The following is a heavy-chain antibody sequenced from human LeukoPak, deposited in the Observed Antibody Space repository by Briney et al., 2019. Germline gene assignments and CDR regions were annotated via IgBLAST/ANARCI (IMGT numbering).Heavy chain of an antibody. CDR2: ISSSGSTI. CDR1: GFTFSDYY. V-gene: IGHV3-11*01. CDR3: AKDYGYSYGVNDAFDI. D-gene: IGHD5-18*01. J-gene: IGHJ3*02. Sequence: GGSLRLSCAASGFTFSDYYMSWTRQAPGKGLEWVSYISSSGSTIYYADSVKGRFTISRDNSKNTLYLQMNSLRAEDTAVYYCAKDYGYSYGVNDAFDIWGQGTMVTVSS.